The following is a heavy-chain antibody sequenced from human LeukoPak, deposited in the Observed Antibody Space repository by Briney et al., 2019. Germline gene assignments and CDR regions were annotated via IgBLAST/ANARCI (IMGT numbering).Heavy chain of an antibody. CDR1: GFTFSSYW. Sequence: GGSLRLSCAASGFTFSSYWMHWVRQAPGKGLVWVSRINSDGSSTSYADSVKGRFTISRDNAKNTLYLQMNSLRAEDTAVCYCARDQGEYDILTGYYRTHWFDPWGQGTLVTVSS. D-gene: IGHD3-9*01. J-gene: IGHJ5*02. CDR3: ARDQGEYDILTGYYRTHWFDP. CDR2: INSDGSST. V-gene: IGHV3-74*01.